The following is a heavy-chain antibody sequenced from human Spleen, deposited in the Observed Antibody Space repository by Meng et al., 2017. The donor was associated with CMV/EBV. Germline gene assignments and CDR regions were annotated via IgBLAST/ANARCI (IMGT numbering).Heavy chain of an antibody. CDR1: GGTFSSYA. V-gene: IGHV1-69*05. CDR3: ARGPQGFWGGYPIPDYFDY. D-gene: IGHD3-3*01. J-gene: IGHJ4*02. Sequence: SVKISCKASGGTFSSYAISWVRQAPGQRLEWMGGIIPIFGTANYAQKFQGRVTITTDESTSTAYMELSSLRSEDTAVYYCARGPQGFWGGYPIPDYFDYWGQGTLVTVSS. CDR2: IIPIFGTA.